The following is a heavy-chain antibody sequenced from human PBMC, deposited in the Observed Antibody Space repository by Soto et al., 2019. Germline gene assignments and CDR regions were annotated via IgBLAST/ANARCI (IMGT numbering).Heavy chain of an antibody. V-gene: IGHV4-34*01. Sequence: PSETLSLTCAVYGGSFSGYYWSWIRQPPGKGLEWIGEINHSGSTNYNPSLKSRVTISVDTSKNQFSLKLSSVTAADTAVYYCARLPYCSGGSCYPYYFDYWGQGTLVTVSS. CDR1: GGSFSGYY. CDR2: INHSGST. D-gene: IGHD2-15*01. CDR3: ARLPYCSGGSCYPYYFDY. J-gene: IGHJ4*02.